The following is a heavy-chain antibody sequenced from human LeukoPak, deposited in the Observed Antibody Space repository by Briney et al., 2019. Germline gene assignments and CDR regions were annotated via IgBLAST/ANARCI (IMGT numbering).Heavy chain of an antibody. CDR1: GFTFNTQS. J-gene: IGHJ4*02. D-gene: IGHD6-19*01. Sequence: GGSLRLSCAASGFTFNTQSMNWVRQAPGKGLEWLSAISSSGGHIYYAGSVQGRFTISRDDAKESVYLQLNSLRAEDTAVYYCARDRYSSYWGQGTLVTVSS. CDR3: ARDRYSSY. V-gene: IGHV3-21*01. CDR2: ISSSGGHI.